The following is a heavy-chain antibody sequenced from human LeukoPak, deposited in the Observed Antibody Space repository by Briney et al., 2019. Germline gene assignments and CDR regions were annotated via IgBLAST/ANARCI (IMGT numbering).Heavy chain of an antibody. V-gene: IGHV4-31*03. CDR3: AGDSSGYYYS. D-gene: IGHD3-22*01. CDR1: GGSISSGGYY. J-gene: IGHJ5*02. CDR2: IYHSGST. Sequence: SETLSLTCTVSGGSISSGGYYWSWIRQHPGKGLEWIGYIYHSGSTYYNPSLKSRVTISVDTSKNQFSLKLSSVTAADTAVYYCAGDSSGYYYSWGQGTLVTVSS.